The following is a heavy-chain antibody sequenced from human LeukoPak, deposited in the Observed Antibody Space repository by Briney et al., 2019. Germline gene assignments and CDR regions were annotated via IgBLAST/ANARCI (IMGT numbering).Heavy chain of an antibody. CDR3: EGGSGWLIDA. CDR1: GFTFSSYW. D-gene: IGHD6-19*01. CDR2: IEQDGSEK. V-gene: IGHV3-7*01. Sequence: GGSLRLSCAASGFTFSSYWMSWVRQAPGKGLEWVANIEQDGSEKNYVDSVKGRFTISRDNAENALYLQMNTLKPEDTSVYYGEGGSGWLIDAWAQVTLVTVSS. J-gene: IGHJ5*01.